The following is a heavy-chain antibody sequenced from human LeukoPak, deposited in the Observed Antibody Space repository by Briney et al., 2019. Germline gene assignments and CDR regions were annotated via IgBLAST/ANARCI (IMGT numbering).Heavy chain of an antibody. J-gene: IGHJ3*02. V-gene: IGHV4-61*02. CDR3: ARDPYDTSANDAFAI. Sequence: SQTLSLTCTVSGGSISSGTYYWNWIRQPAGKRLEWVGRIYTTGRNNYNPSLKSRVTISVGTSTNPFSLNLPSVTAAHTAMYYCARDPYDTSANDAFAIWGQGTMVSVSS. CDR2: IYTTGRN. CDR1: GGSISSGTYY. D-gene: IGHD3-22*01.